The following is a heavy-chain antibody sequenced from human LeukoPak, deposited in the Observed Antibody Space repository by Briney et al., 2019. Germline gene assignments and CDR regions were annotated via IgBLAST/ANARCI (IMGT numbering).Heavy chain of an antibody. CDR1: GGSISTYY. CDR3: ARDYSNYYGMDV. J-gene: IGHJ6*02. D-gene: IGHD4-11*01. V-gene: IGHV4-59*01. Sequence: PSETLSLTCTVSGGSISTYYWSWIRQPSGKGLEWMGYIYYSGITNYNPSLESRVTISVDTSKNQFSLKLTSVTAADTAVYYCARDYSNYYGMDVWGQGTTVTVSS. CDR2: IYYSGIT.